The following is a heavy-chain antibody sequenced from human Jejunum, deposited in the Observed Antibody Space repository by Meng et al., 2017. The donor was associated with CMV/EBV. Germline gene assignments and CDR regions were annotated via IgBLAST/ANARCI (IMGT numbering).Heavy chain of an antibody. CDR2: ISYDESDP. V-gene: IGHV3-30*01. CDR3: ARENDYNNYFDF. CDR1: GFTFRNYP. J-gene: IGHJ4*02. Sequence: FGFTFRNYPLHWVRQAPGKGLEWVAVISYDESDPQYADSVKGRFTISRDYSKNTLYLQMDGLRGDDTAVYYCARENDYNNYFDFWGRGTRVTVSS. D-gene: IGHD5-24*01.